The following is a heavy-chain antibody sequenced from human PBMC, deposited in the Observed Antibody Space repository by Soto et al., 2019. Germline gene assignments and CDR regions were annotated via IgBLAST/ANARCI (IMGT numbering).Heavy chain of an antibody. CDR2: INPGGGST. Sequence: GASVKVSCKASGYTFTSYYMHWVRQAPGQGLEWMGIINPGGGSTSYAQKFQGRVTMTRDTSTSTVYMELSSLRSEDTAVYYCASSALRESIAAAGTEYFQHWGQGTLVTSPQ. CDR3: ASSALRESIAAAGTEYFQH. CDR1: GYTFTSYY. D-gene: IGHD6-13*01. J-gene: IGHJ1*01. V-gene: IGHV1-46*03.